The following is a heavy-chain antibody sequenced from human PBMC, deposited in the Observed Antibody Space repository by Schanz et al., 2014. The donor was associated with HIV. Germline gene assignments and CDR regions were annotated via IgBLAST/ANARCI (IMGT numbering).Heavy chain of an antibody. V-gene: IGHV4-39*01. J-gene: IGHJ5*02. D-gene: IGHD6-19*01. Sequence: QMQLQESGPGLVKPSETLSLTCTVSGGSISSSSHYWGWIRQPPGKGLEWIGSIYYSGSTYQNPSHKSRVTIPVDTSKTQSPLKLRSVTAADTAVYYCAEDADSSGGFDPWGQGTLVTVSS. CDR3: AEDADSSGGFDP. CDR1: GGSISSSSHY. CDR2: IYYSGST.